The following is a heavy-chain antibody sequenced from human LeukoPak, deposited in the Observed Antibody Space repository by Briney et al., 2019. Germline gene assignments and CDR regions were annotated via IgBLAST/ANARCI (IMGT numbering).Heavy chain of an antibody. CDR3: ARDENWGPDY. V-gene: IGHV1-2*02. CDR1: GFTFTGHY. J-gene: IGHJ4*02. Sequence: EDSVKVSCKASGFTFTGHYMHWVRQAPGQGLEWMGWIHAGRGDTNYAQKFQGRFTMTRDTSINTLFMELSSLRSDDTAVYYCARDENWGPDYWGQGTLVTVSS. D-gene: IGHD7-27*01. CDR2: IHAGRGDT.